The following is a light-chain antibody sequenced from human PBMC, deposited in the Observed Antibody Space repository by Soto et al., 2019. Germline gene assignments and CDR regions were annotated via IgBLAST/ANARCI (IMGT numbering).Light chain of an antibody. CDR2: YDS. CDR3: QVWDSSSDHRDV. J-gene: IGLJ1*01. Sequence: SYVLTQPPSVSVAPGKTARITCGGNNIGSKSVHWYQQKPGQAPVLVIYYDSDRPSRIPERFSGSNSGNTATLTISRVEAGDEADYYCQVWDSSSDHRDVFGTGTKLTVL. V-gene: IGLV3-21*04. CDR1: NIGSKS.